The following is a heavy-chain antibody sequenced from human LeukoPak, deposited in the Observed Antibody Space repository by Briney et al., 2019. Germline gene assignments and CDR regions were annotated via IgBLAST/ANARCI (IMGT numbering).Heavy chain of an antibody. V-gene: IGHV3-7*04. CDR3: ARESFEY. CDR1: GFTFNNYW. J-gene: IGHJ4*02. Sequence: PGGSLRLSCAASGFTFNNYWMNWARQAPGKGLEWVANIKPDGSGKYYADSVKGRFTISRDNAKDSLYLQMNSLRGDDTAVHYCARESFEYWGQGVLVTVSS. CDR2: IKPDGSGK.